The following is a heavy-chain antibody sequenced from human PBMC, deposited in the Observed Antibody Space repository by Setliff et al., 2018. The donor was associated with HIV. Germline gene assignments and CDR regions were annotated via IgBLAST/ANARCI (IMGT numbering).Heavy chain of an antibody. D-gene: IGHD3-22*01. CDR2: IKQDGTEK. CDR3: AKNDNYYYYYMDV. J-gene: IGHJ6*03. V-gene: IGHV3-7*01. CDR1: GFTFSSYW. Sequence: GGSLRLSCTASGFTFSSYWMTWVRQAPGKGLEWVANIKQDGTEKYYVDSVKGRFTISRDNAKNSLYLQMHSLRADDTAVYYCAKNDNYYYYYMDVWGKGTTVTVSS.